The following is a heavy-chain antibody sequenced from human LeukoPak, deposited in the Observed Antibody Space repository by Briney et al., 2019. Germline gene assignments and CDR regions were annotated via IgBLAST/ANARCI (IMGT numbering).Heavy chain of an antibody. CDR3: AGRLWRRDGYNLSAFDI. CDR2: IYYSGST. CDR1: GGSISSYY. V-gene: IGHV4-59*01. J-gene: IGHJ3*02. Sequence: SETLSLTCTVSGGSISSYYWNWIRQPPGKGLEWIGYIYYSGSTNYNPSLKSRGTISVDTSKNQFSLKLSSVAAGDTAVYYCAGRLWRRDGYNLSAFDIWGQGTMVTVSS. D-gene: IGHD5-24*01.